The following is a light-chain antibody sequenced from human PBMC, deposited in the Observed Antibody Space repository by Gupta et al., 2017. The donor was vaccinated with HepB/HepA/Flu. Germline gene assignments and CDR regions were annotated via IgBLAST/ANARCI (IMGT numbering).Light chain of an antibody. Sequence: DLLMNPSPDSLAVFLCERATLHFKSSQSILVSGTNKNYLAWYQHKPGKPPKLLMYWASTRQTGVPDRFSGSGSGTHFTLTISSLQAEDVAVYYCQQSYSGPSTFGQGTRLEIK. V-gene: IGKV4-1*01. CDR3: QQSYSGPST. J-gene: IGKJ5*01. CDR1: QSILVSGTNKNY. CDR2: WAS.